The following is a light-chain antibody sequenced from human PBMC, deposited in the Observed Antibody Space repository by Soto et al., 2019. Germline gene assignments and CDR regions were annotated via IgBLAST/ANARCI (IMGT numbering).Light chain of an antibody. CDR2: WAS. J-gene: IGKJ4*01. CDR1: RSLLHGSNNENF. Sequence: DIVMTQSPDSLAVSLGERATINCKSSRSLLHGSNNENFLAWYQQRPGQPPKLLFYWASTRQSGVPERFSGSGSETDFTLTISSLGAEDVAVYYCQQYFGIPLTFGGGTKVEIK. V-gene: IGKV4-1*01. CDR3: QQYFGIPLT.